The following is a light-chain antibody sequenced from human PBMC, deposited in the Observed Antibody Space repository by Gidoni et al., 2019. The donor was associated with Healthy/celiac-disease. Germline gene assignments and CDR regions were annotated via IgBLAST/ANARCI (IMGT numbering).Light chain of an antibody. CDR2: AAS. Sequence: DTEMTQSPSSLSASVGDRVTITCRASQSSSSYLNWYLQKPGKAPKLLIYAASSLQSGVPSRFSSSGSGTDFTLTISSLQPEDFATYYCQQSYSTPYTFGQGTKLEIK. V-gene: IGKV1-39*01. CDR3: QQSYSTPYT. J-gene: IGKJ2*01. CDR1: QSSSSY.